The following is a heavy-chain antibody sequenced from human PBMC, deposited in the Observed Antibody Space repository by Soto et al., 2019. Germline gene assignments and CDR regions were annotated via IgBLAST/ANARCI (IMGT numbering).Heavy chain of an antibody. V-gene: IGHV3-23*01. Sequence: VQLLESGGDLVQPGGSLRLSCAASGFAFGIYAMSWVRQAPGKGLDWVSTIIGNGDTTYYADSVKGRFTISRDNSRKTLYLEMNSLRAEDTAVYYCGKDVVPDSIVDFEYWGQGALVSGS. CDR2: IIGNGDTT. CDR3: GKDVVPDSIVDFEY. CDR1: GFAFGIYA. J-gene: IGHJ4*02. D-gene: IGHD1-26*01.